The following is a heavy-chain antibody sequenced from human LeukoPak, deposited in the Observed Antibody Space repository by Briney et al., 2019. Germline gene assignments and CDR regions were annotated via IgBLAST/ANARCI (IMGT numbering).Heavy chain of an antibody. Sequence: GGSLRLSCAASGFTFSSYAMHWVRQAPGKGLEWVAVISYDGSNKYYADSVKGRFTISRDNSKNTLYLQMNSLRAEDTAVYYCARKSLAAARDYWGQGTLVTVSS. J-gene: IGHJ4*02. CDR2: ISYDGSNK. CDR3: ARKSLAAARDY. V-gene: IGHV3-30-3*01. CDR1: GFTFSSYA. D-gene: IGHD6-13*01.